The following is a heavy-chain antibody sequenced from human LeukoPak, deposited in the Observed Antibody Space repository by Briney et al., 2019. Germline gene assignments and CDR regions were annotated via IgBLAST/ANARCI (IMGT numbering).Heavy chain of an antibody. D-gene: IGHD3-22*01. V-gene: IGHV3-48*01. CDR3: ARDPYYYDSSGYYGEGFDY. J-gene: IGHJ4*02. CDR2: ISLGSSTM. CDR1: GFTFSSFT. Sequence: PGGSLRLSCAASGFTFSSFTMNWARQVPGKGLEWVSYISLGSSTMFYADSVKGRFTISRDNAKNSLYLQMNSLRAEDTAVYYCARDPYYYDSSGYYGEGFDYWGQGTLVTVSS.